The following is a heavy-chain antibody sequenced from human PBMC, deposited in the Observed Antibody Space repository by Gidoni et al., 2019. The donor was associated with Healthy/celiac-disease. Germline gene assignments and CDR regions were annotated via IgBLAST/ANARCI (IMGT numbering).Heavy chain of an antibody. Sequence: QVQLQQWGAGLLKPSGTLSLTCAVSGGSFSGYYWSWIRQPPGKGLEWIGEINHSGSTNYNPSPKSRVTISVDTSKNQFSLKLSSVTAADTAVYYCARGRYSSSWYTPLAGYYFDYWGQGTLVTVSS. CDR2: INHSGST. CDR1: GGSFSGYY. V-gene: IGHV4-34*01. J-gene: IGHJ4*02. D-gene: IGHD6-13*01. CDR3: ARGRYSSSWYTPLAGYYFDY.